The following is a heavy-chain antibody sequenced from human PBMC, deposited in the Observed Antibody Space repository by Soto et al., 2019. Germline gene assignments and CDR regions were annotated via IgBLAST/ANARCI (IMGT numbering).Heavy chain of an antibody. Sequence: QVQLVESGGGVVQPGRSLRLSCAASGFTFSSHGMHRVRQAPGKGLEWVAVIWYDGSNKYYADSVKGRFTISRDNTKNTLYLQMNSLRVEDTAVYYCARWGPDRGSDYWGQGTLVTVSS. J-gene: IGHJ4*02. CDR3: ARWGPDRGSDY. V-gene: IGHV3-33*01. CDR2: IWYDGSNK. CDR1: GFTFSSHG. D-gene: IGHD3-16*01.